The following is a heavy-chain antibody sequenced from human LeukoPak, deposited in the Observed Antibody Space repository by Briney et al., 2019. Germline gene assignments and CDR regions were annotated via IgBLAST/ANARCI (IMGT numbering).Heavy chain of an antibody. CDR1: GFTFDDYG. D-gene: IGHD3-3*01. V-gene: IGHV3-20*04. CDR3: AKGTAQSVPYYDFWSGPQHAFDI. CDR2: INWNGGST. Sequence: GGSLRLSCAASGFTFDDYGMSWVRQAPGKGLEWVSGINWNGGSTGYADSVKGRFTISRDNSKNTLYLQMNSLRAEDTAVYYCAKGTAQSVPYYDFWSGPQHAFDIWGQGTMVTVSS. J-gene: IGHJ3*02.